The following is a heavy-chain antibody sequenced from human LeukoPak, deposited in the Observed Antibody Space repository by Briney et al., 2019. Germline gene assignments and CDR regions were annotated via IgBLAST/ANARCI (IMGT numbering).Heavy chain of an antibody. Sequence: GGSLRLSRAASGFTVSSNYMSWVRQAPGKGLEWVSVIYSGGSTYYADSVKGRFTISRDNSKNTLYLQMNSLRAEDTAVYYCAKKGYYDGSGYYMYYFDHWGQGTLVTVSS. CDR2: IYSGGST. V-gene: IGHV3-66*01. D-gene: IGHD3-22*01. CDR1: GFTVSSNY. CDR3: AKKGYYDGSGYYMYYFDH. J-gene: IGHJ4*02.